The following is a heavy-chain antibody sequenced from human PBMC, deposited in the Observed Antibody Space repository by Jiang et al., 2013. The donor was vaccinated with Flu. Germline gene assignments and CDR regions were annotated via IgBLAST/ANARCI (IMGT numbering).Heavy chain of an antibody. J-gene: IGHJ3*02. CDR1: GYTFTGYY. Sequence: SGAEVKKPGASVKVSCKASGYTFTGYYMHWVRQAPGQGLEWMGRINPNSGGTNYAQKFQGRVTMTRDTSISTAYLQWSSLKASDTAMYYCARGLFGVVIIGAFDIWGQGTMVTVSS. D-gene: IGHD3-3*01. CDR3: ARGLFGVVIIGAFDI. V-gene: IGHV1-2*06. CDR2: INPNSGGT.